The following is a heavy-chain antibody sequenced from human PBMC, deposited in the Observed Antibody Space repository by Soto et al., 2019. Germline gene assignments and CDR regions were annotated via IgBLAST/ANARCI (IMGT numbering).Heavy chain of an antibody. CDR3: ARDEYSSSSAYFDY. D-gene: IGHD6-6*01. J-gene: IGHJ4*02. CDR2: INWNGGST. Sequence: GGSLTLSCAASGFTFDDYGISWVRQAPGKGLEWVSGINWNGGSTGYADSVKGRFTISRDNAKNSLYLQMNSLRAEDTALYYCARDEYSSSSAYFDYWGQGTLVTVSS. V-gene: IGHV3-20*04. CDR1: GFTFDDYG.